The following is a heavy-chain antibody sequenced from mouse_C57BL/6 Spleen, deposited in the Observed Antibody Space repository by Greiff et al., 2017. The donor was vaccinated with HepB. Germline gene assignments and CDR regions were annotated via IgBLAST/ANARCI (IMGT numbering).Heavy chain of an antibody. CDR1: GFTFSDYG. D-gene: IGHD2-4*01. V-gene: IGHV5-17*01. J-gene: IGHJ4*01. CDR3: ARDGLRQGYYAMDY. Sequence: EVQLVESGGGLVKPGGSLKLSCAASGFTFSDYGMHWVRQAPEKGLEWVAYISSGSSTIYYADTVKGRFTISRDNAKNTLFLQMTSLRSEDTAMYYCARDGLRQGYYAMDYWGQRTSVTVSS. CDR2: ISSGSSTI.